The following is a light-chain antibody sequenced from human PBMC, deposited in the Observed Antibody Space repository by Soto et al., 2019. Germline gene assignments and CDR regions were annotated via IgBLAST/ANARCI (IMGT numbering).Light chain of an antibody. Sequence: DIVMTQSPDSLAVSLGERATFNCKSSQSILDRSKNKYYLAWYQQKSGQPPKLLIYWASLRESGVPDRFTGSGSGTDFNLNISSLQAEDVAVYYCQQYFTSPCTFGQGTKVEI. CDR3: QQYFTSPCT. CDR2: WAS. V-gene: IGKV4-1*01. J-gene: IGKJ1*01. CDR1: QSILDRSKNKYY.